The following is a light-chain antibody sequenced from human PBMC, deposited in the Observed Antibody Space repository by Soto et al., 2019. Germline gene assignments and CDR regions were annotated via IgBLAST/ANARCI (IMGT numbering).Light chain of an antibody. V-gene: IGKV1-5*01. CDR2: DVS. Sequence: DIQMTQSPSPLSASVGDIFTITCRAIQNVTTCLAWYQHKPGKAPKLLLYDVSHLESGVPSRFSGSGSGTEFTLTISSRESDAVAPYFCKHYEIYRTFGQGTKVEIK. J-gene: IGKJ1*01. CDR3: KHYEIYRT. CDR1: QNVTTC.